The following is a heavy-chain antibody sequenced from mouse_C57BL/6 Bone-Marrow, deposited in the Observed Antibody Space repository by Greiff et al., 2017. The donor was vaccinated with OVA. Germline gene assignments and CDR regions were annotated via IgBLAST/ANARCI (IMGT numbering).Heavy chain of an antibody. D-gene: IGHD1-1*01. Sequence: VQLQESGAELARPGASVKLSCKASGYTFTSYGISWVKQRTGQGLEWIGEIYPRSGNTYYNEKFKGKATRTADKSSSTAYMELRSLTSEDSAVYFCARGYYGPFAYWGQGTLVTVSA. V-gene: IGHV1-81*01. CDR1: GYTFTSYG. CDR2: IYPRSGNT. J-gene: IGHJ3*01. CDR3: ARGYYGPFAY.